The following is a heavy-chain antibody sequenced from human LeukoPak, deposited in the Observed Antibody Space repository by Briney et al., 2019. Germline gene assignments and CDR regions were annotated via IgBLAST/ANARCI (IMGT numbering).Heavy chain of an antibody. CDR3: VTHEVTVITRSTFDY. Sequence: PGGSLRLSCAASGFTFSNYWMSWVRQAPGKGLEWVANINQDGSEKYSVDSVKGRFTISRDNAQNSLFLQMNSLRAEDTAVYYCVTHEVTVITRSTFDYWGQGILVTVSS. D-gene: IGHD4-23*01. V-gene: IGHV3-7*01. CDR1: GFTFSNYW. J-gene: IGHJ4*02. CDR2: INQDGSEK.